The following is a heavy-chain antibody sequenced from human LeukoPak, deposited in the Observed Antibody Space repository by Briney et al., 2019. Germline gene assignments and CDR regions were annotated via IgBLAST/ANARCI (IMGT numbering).Heavy chain of an antibody. CDR2: IYYSGST. CDR1: GGSISSSSYY. D-gene: IGHD3-10*01. CDR3: ARHLGSGSYYNYHYYYMDV. J-gene: IGHJ6*03. V-gene: IGHV4-39*01. Sequence: PLETLSLTCTVSGGSISSSSYYWGWIRQPPGKGLEWIGSIYYSGSTYYNPSLKSRVTISVDTSKNQFSLKLSSVTAADTAVYYCARHLGSGSYYNYHYYYMDVWGKGTTVTISS.